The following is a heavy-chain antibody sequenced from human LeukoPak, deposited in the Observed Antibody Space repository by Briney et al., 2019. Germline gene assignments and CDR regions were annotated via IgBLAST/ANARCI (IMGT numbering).Heavy chain of an antibody. CDR3: ARHTEDGGRFDY. Sequence: QPGGSLRLSCAASGFTFSSYAMSWVRQAPGKGLEWVSAISGSGGSTYYADSVKGRFTISRDNSKNTLYLQMNSLRAEDTAVYYCARHTEDGGRFDYWGQGTLVTVSS. CDR1: GFTFSSYA. V-gene: IGHV3-23*01. D-gene: IGHD2-2*02. CDR2: ISGSGGST. J-gene: IGHJ4*02.